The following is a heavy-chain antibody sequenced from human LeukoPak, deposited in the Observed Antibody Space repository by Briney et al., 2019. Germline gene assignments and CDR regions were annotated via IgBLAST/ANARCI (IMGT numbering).Heavy chain of an antibody. D-gene: IGHD5-12*01. Sequence: GRSLRLSCAASGFTFDDYAMRWVRQAPGKGLEWVSGTSWNSGSIGYADSVKGRFTISRDNAKNSLYLQMNSLRAEDTALYYCAKVADSGYDYWGQGTLVPVSS. CDR2: TSWNSGSI. J-gene: IGHJ4*02. CDR3: AKVADSGYDY. V-gene: IGHV3-9*01. CDR1: GFTFDDYA.